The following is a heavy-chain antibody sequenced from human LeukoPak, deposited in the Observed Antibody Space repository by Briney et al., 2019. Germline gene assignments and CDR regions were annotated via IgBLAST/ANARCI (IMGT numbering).Heavy chain of an antibody. Sequence: GGSLRLSCAASGFTFSSYTMTWVRQAPGKGLEWVSGISGSGDSTYYADSVKGRFTISRDNSKNTLHLQMNSLRAEDTAVYYCAKDLDTMIVVGTNAFDIWGQGTLVTVSS. CDR2: ISGSGDST. CDR1: GFTFSSYT. J-gene: IGHJ4*02. D-gene: IGHD3-22*01. CDR3: AKDLDTMIVVGTNAFDI. V-gene: IGHV3-23*01.